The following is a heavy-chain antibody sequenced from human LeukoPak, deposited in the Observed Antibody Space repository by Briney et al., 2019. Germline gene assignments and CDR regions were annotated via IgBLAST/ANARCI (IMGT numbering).Heavy chain of an antibody. CDR2: ISSSSSYI. D-gene: IGHD6-19*01. CDR1: GFTFNNAW. Sequence: GGSLRLSCVGSGFTFNNAWMNWVRQAPGKGLEWVSSISSSSSYIYYADSVKGRFTISRDNAKNSLYLQMNSLRAEDTAVYYCARYSADIAVAGTMRYWGQGTLVTVSS. CDR3: ARYSADIAVAGTMRY. V-gene: IGHV3-21*01. J-gene: IGHJ4*02.